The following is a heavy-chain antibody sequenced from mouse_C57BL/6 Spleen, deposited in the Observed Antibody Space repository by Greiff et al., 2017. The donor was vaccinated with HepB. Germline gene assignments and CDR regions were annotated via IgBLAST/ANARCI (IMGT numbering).Heavy chain of an antibody. J-gene: IGHJ1*03. Sequence: VQLQQSGAELVRPGASVKLSCKASGYTFTDYYINWVKQRPGQGLEWIARIYPGSGNTYYNEKFKGKATLTAEKSSSTAYMQLSSLTSEDSAVYFCARQEDYGYANWYFDVWGTGTTVTVSS. CDR2: IYPGSGNT. CDR1: GYTFTDYY. D-gene: IGHD2-2*01. V-gene: IGHV1-76*01. CDR3: ARQEDYGYANWYFDV.